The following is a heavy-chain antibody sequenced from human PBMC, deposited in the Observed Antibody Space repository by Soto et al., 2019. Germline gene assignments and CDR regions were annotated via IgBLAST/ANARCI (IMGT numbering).Heavy chain of an antibody. Sequence: SETLSLTCAVYGGSFIGYYWSWIRQPPGKGLEWIGEINHSGSTNYNPSLKSRVTISVDTSKNQFSLKLSSVTAADTAVYYCARARTYYYYGMDVWGQGTTVTVSS. CDR1: GGSFIGYY. J-gene: IGHJ6*02. CDR3: ARARTYYYYGMDV. CDR2: INHSGST. V-gene: IGHV4-34*01.